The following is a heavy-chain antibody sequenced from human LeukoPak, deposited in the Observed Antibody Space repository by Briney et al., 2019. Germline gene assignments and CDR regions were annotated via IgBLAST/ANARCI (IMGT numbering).Heavy chain of an antibody. CDR3: ARAPQSAQQLALFDY. Sequence: ASVKVSCKASGYTFTSYAMHWVRQAPGQRLEWMGWINAGNGNTKYSQKFQGRVTITRDTSASTAYMELSSPRSEDTAVYYCARAPQSAQQLALFDYWGQGTLVTVSS. J-gene: IGHJ4*02. CDR1: GYTFTSYA. D-gene: IGHD6-13*01. V-gene: IGHV1-3*01. CDR2: INAGNGNT.